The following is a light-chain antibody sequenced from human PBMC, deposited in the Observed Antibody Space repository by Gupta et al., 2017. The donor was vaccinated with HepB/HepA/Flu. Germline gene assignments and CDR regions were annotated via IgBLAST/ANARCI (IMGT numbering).Light chain of an antibody. CDR2: DVK. Sequence: QPALPQPRSVSGSPGQSVTISCTGTSSDIGGYNYVSWYQQHPGKAPHLMIYDVKKRPSGVPYPFSGSKSANTASLTISGLQADAEDDYYCCSYAGSYKVFGAGTMVTVL. CDR1: SSDIGGYNY. J-gene: IGLJ1*01. V-gene: IGLV2-11*01. CDR3: CSYAGSYKV.